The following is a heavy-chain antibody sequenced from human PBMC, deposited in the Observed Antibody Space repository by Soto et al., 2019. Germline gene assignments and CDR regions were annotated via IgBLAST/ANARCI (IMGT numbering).Heavy chain of an antibody. V-gene: IGHV4-59*01. J-gene: IGHJ4*02. Sequence: PSETLSLTCTVSGGSISSYYWSWIRQPPGKGLEWIGYIYYSGSTNYNPSLKSRVTISVDTSKNQFSLKLSSVTAADTAVYYCARDSPPAGPFDDWGQGTLVPVSS. CDR2: IYYSGST. CDR1: GGSISSYY. D-gene: IGHD6-13*01. CDR3: ARDSPPAGPFDD.